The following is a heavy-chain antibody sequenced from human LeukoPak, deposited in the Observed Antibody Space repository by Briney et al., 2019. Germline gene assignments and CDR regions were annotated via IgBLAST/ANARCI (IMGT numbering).Heavy chain of an antibody. D-gene: IGHD1-26*01. V-gene: IGHV3-30-3*01. J-gene: IGHJ4*02. CDR2: ISYDGSNK. Sequence: GGSLRLSCAASEFTFSNYAIHWVRQAPGKGLEWVAAISYDGSNKYYADSVKGRFTISRDKSKNTLYLQMNSLRPEDTAVYYCTRSTGGSYPNFDYWDQGTLVTVSS. CDR3: TRSTGGSYPNFDY. CDR1: EFTFSNYA.